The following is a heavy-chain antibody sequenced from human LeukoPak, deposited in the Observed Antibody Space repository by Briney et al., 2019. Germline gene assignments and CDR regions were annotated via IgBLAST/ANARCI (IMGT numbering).Heavy chain of an antibody. V-gene: IGHV3-53*01. CDR1: GFTVSSNY. CDR3: ASLDRYVDTAPRAFDI. CDR2: IYSGGST. D-gene: IGHD5-18*01. J-gene: IGHJ3*02. Sequence: PGGSLRLSCAASGFTVSSNYMSWVRQAPGKGLEWVSVIYSGGSTYYADSVKGRFTISRDNSKNTLSLQMNSLRAEDTAVYYCASLDRYVDTAPRAFDIWGQGTMVTVSS.